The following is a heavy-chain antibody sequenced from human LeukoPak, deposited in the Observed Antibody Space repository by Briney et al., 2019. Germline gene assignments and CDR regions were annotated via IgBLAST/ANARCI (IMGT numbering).Heavy chain of an antibody. V-gene: IGHV4-31*03. CDR1: GGSISSGGYY. CDR3: ARVDDSSGYFAFDY. CDR2: IYYSGST. Sequence: PSQTLSLTCTVSGGSISSGGYYWSWIRQHPGKGLEWIGYIYYSGSTYYNPSLKSRVTISVDTSKNQFSLKLSSVTAADTAVYYCARVDDSSGYFAFDYWGQGILVTVSS. J-gene: IGHJ4*02. D-gene: IGHD3-22*01.